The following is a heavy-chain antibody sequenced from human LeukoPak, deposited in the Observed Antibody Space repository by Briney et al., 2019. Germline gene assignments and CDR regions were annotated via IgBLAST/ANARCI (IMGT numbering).Heavy chain of an antibody. CDR3: ARETFGTWYYYGSGSYSNFDY. D-gene: IGHD3-10*01. J-gene: IGHJ4*02. Sequence: GGSLGLSCAASGFTFSSYEMNWVRQAPGKGLEWVSYISSSGSTIYYADSVKGRFTISRDNAKNSLYLQMNSLRAEDTAVYYCARETFGTWYYYGSGSYSNFDYWGQGTLVTVSS. V-gene: IGHV3-48*03. CDR1: GFTFSSYE. CDR2: ISSSGSTI.